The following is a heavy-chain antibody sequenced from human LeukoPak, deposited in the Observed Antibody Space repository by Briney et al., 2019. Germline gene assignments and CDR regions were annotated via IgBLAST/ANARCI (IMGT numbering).Heavy chain of an antibody. CDR2: IRHDGTKK. Sequence: PGGSLRLSCTASGFVFSSYGFYWVRQPPGKGLEWVAFIRHDGTKKFYAESVRGRFTISRDNSKKSVFLQMDSLREDDTALYLCTKSLGTGSPVEAFDPWGQGTMVIVSA. D-gene: IGHD3-10*01. V-gene: IGHV3-30*02. CDR1: GFVFSSYG. J-gene: IGHJ5*02. CDR3: TKSLGTGSPVEAFDP.